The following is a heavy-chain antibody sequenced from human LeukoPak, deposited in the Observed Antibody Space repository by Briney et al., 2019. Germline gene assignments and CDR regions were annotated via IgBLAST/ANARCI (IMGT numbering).Heavy chain of an antibody. J-gene: IGHJ5*02. D-gene: IGHD1-1*01. CDR1: GGSISSSSYY. V-gene: IGHV4-39*07. CDR3: ATLTTPGWFNP. CDR2: IYYSGST. Sequence: SETLSLTCTVSGGSISSSSYYWGWIRQPPGKGLEWIGSIYYSGSTYYNPSLKSRVTISVDTSKNQFSLKLSSVTAADTAVYYCATLTTPGWFNPWGQGTLVTVSS.